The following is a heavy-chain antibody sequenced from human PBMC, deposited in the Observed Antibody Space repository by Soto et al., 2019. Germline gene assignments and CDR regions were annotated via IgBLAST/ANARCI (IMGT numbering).Heavy chain of an antibody. D-gene: IGHD3-3*01. CDR2: INPSGGST. CDR1: GYTFTSYY. J-gene: IGHJ5*02. V-gene: IGHV1-46*01. CDR3: ARDFETDFWSGPVSHAGYWFDP. Sequence: ASVKVSCKASGYTFTSYYMHWVRQAPGQGLEWMGIINPSGGSTSYAQKFQGRVTMTRDTSTSTVYMELSSLRSEDTAVYYCARDFETDFWSGPVSHAGYWFDPWGQGTLVTVSS.